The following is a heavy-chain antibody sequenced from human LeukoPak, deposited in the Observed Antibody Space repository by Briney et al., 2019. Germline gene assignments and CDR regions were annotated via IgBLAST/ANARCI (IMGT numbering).Heavy chain of an antibody. Sequence: SVNVSCKASGGTFSSYAISWVRQAPGQGLEWMGRIIPILGIANYAQKFQGRVTITADKSTSTAYMELSSLRSEDTAVYYCVGYSSGWPTPHLDYWGQGALVTVSS. D-gene: IGHD6-19*01. CDR3: VGYSSGWPTPHLDY. J-gene: IGHJ4*02. CDR2: IIPILGIA. CDR1: GGTFSSYA. V-gene: IGHV1-69*04.